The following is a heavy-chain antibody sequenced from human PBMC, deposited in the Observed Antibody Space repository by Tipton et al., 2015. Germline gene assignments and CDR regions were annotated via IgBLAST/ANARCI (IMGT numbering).Heavy chain of an antibody. Sequence: TLSLTCTVSGGSISSYYWNWIRQSPGKGLEWIGYIYSSATTSYSSALRSRVTISVDTSKNQFSLNLSSVTAADTAVYYCARGLYGDSGKNWFDPWGQGTLVTVSS. V-gene: IGHV4-4*09. CDR2: IYSSATT. CDR1: GGSISSYY. CDR3: ARGLYGDSGKNWFDP. D-gene: IGHD4-17*01. J-gene: IGHJ5*02.